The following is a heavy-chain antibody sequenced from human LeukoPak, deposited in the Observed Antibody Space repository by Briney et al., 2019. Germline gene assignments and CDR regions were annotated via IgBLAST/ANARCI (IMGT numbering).Heavy chain of an antibody. D-gene: IGHD3-10*01. V-gene: IGHV4-61*01. CDR1: GYSISSGYY. Sequence: SETLSLTCTVSGYSISSGYYWGWIRQPPGKGLESIGYIYYSGSTNYKPSLKSRVTISVDTSKNQFSLKLSSVTAADTAVYYCPRGGYYGSGNDFRFDPWGQGTLVTVSS. CDR3: PRGGYYGSGNDFRFDP. CDR2: IYYSGST. J-gene: IGHJ5*02.